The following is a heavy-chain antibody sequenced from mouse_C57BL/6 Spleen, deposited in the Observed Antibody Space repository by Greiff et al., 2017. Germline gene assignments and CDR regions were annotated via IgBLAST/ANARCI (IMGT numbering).Heavy chain of an antibody. V-gene: IGHV5-4*01. Sequence: EVQVVESGGGLVKPGGSLKLSCAASGFTFSSYAMSWVRQTPEKRLEWVATISDGGSYTYYPDNVKGRFTISRDNAKNNLYLQMSHLKSEDTAMYYCARVWAPFAYWGQGTLVTVSA. D-gene: IGHD4-1*01. CDR1: GFTFSSYA. CDR3: ARVWAPFAY. J-gene: IGHJ3*01. CDR2: ISDGGSYT.